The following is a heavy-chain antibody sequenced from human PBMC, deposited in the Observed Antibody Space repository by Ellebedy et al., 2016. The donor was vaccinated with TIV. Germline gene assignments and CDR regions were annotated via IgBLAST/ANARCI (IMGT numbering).Heavy chain of an antibody. CDR2: IYPGDSDP. Sequence: GESLKISCKGSGYSFTSYWIGWVRQMPGKGLEWMGIIYPGDSDPIYSPSFRGQVTISTDKSITTAYLQWSSLKASDTAMYYCARNGYGDPNDVFDIWGQGTMVTVSS. J-gene: IGHJ3*02. CDR1: GYSFTSYW. V-gene: IGHV5-51*01. D-gene: IGHD4-17*01. CDR3: ARNGYGDPNDVFDI.